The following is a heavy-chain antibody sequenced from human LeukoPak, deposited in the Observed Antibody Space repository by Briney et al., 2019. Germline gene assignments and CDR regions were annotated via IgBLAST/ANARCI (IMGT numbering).Heavy chain of an antibody. CDR1: GFSFSDYY. Sequence: NPGGSLRLSCAASGFSFSDYYMNWIRQAPGQGRKWISYISTSGNTVYYADSVKGRFTVSRDNAKNSLYLQMNSLRDDDTAVYFCARAGGSKSGIRGSFDYWGQGALVTVSS. V-gene: IGHV3-11*04. CDR2: ISTSGNTV. D-gene: IGHD3-10*01. CDR3: ARAGGSKSGIRGSFDY. J-gene: IGHJ4*02.